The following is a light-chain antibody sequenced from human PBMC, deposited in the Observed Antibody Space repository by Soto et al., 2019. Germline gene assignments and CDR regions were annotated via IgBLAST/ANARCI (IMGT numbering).Light chain of an antibody. Sequence: EIVMTQSPATLSVSPGERATLSCRASQSVSSNLAWYQQKPGQAPKLLIYGASTRATGIPARFSGSGSGTELTLTISSLQSEDFAVYSCQHYNNWPPWTFGQGTKVEIK. V-gene: IGKV3-15*01. CDR3: QHYNNWPPWT. CDR2: GAS. CDR1: QSVSSN. J-gene: IGKJ1*01.